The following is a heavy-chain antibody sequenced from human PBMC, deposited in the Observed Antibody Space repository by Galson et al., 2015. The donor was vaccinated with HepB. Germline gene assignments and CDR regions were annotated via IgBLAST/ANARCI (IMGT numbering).Heavy chain of an antibody. J-gene: IGHJ5*02. D-gene: IGHD3-3*01. CDR2: ISYDGSNK. V-gene: IGHV3-30-3*01. Sequence: RLSCAASGFTFSSYAMHWVRQAPGKGLEWVAVISYDGSNKYYADSVKGRFTISRDNSKNTLYLQMNSLRAEDTAVYYCARDPSRGITIFGVVIIPTWAWGQGTLVTVSS. CDR3: ARDPSRGITIFGVVIIPTWA. CDR1: GFTFSSYA.